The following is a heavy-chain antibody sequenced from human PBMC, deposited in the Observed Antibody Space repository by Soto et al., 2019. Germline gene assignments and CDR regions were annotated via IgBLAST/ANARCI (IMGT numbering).Heavy chain of an antibody. J-gene: IGHJ3*02. CDR3: SGWSSAFDI. V-gene: IGHV4-30-2*01. D-gene: IGHD6-6*01. CDR2: IYHGGSS. CDR1: GRSISSGGYS. Sequence: PSATLSLTCAVSGRSISSGGYSWNWIRQPPGKGLEWIGYIYHGGSSYYNPSHKSRVTMSVDRPNNQFSLRLTSVPAADTAVYYCSGWSSAFDIWGQGTMVTVSS.